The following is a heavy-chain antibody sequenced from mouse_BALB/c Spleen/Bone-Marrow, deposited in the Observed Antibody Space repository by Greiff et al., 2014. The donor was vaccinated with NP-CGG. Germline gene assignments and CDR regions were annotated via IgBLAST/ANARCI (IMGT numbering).Heavy chain of an antibody. CDR2: IRLKSHNYAT. V-gene: IGHV6-6*02. CDR1: GFTFRNYW. J-gene: IGHJ3*01. CDR3: TTGFAY. Sequence: LQESGGGLVQPGGSMKLSCGASGFTFRNYWMKWVRQFPEKGLEWVAEIRLKSHNYATRYAESVKGRFTISRDDSKSSVYLQMNNVRAEDTGIYFCTTGFAYWGQGTLVTVSA.